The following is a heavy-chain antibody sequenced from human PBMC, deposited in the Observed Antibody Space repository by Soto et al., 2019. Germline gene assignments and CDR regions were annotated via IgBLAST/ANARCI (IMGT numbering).Heavy chain of an antibody. Sequence: LCGGSISSGGYYCSWIRQHPGKGLEWIGYIYYSGSTYYNPSLKSRVTISVDTSKNQFSLKLSSVTAADTAVYYCARGDYGDYPLDYWGQGTLVTVSS. D-gene: IGHD4-17*01. CDR1: GGSISSGGYY. CDR3: ARGDYGDYPLDY. CDR2: IYYSGST. J-gene: IGHJ4*02. V-gene: IGHV4-31*02.